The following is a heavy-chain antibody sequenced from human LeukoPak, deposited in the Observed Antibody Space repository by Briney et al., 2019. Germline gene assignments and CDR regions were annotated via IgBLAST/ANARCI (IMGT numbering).Heavy chain of an antibody. D-gene: IGHD6-19*01. CDR1: GFSFSSCG. CDR3: ERDPSEYEWQRGWYRDF. V-gene: IGHV3-23*01. J-gene: IGHJ4*02. Sequence: GGSLRRSCAASGFSFSSCGMSWFRQAPGKGLEWVSTINNRADETHYADFVRGRFFISRDDSNSRLTLHMNNLRVEDTAVYYCERDPSEYEWQRGWYRDFWGQGSQVTVSS. CDR2: INNRADET.